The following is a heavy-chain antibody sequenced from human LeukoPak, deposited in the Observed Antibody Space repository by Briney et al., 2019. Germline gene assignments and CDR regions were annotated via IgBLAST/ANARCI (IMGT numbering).Heavy chain of an antibody. CDR1: GCTFTGYY. CDR3: ARDITMVRGESDY. CDR2: INPNSGGT. V-gene: IGHV1-2*02. D-gene: IGHD3-10*01. J-gene: IGHJ4*02. Sequence: GASVKVSCKASGCTFTGYYMHWVRQAPGQGLEWMGWINPNSGGTNYAQKFQGRVTMTRDTSISTAYMGLSRLRSDDTAVYYCARDITMVRGESDYWGQGTLVTVSS.